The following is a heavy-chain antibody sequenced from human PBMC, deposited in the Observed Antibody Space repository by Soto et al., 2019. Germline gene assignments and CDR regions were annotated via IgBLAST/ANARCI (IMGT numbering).Heavy chain of an antibody. CDR2: INAGNGNT. D-gene: IGHD3-22*01. J-gene: IGHJ4*02. CDR3: ARGGASRRPWDYYDSSGSYYFDY. V-gene: IGHV1-3*01. Sequence: VKVSCKASGYTFTSYAMHWVRQAPGQRLEWMGWINAGNGNTKYSQKFQGRVTITRDTSASTAYMELSSLRSEDTAVYYCARGGASRRPWDYYDSSGSYYFDYGGQGTLVTVSS. CDR1: GYTFTSYA.